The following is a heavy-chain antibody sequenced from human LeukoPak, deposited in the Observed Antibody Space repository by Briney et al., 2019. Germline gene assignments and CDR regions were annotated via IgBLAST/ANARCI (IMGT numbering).Heavy chain of an antibody. D-gene: IGHD4-23*01. CDR2: IYSSGST. J-gene: IGHJ4*02. CDR1: GGSINSYY. CDR3: ARGGKATVVTM. Sequence: KPSETLSLTCTVSGGSINSYYWSWIRQPAGKGLEWTGRIYSSGSTNYNPSLKSRVSMSVDTSKNQFSLKLTSVTAADTAVYYCARGGKATVVTMWGQGILVTVSS. V-gene: IGHV4-4*07.